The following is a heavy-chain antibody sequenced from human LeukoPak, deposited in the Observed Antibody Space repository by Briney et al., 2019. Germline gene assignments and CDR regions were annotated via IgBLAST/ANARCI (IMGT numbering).Heavy chain of an antibody. D-gene: IGHD6-13*01. Sequence: ASVKVSCKASGYTFTSYYMHLVRQAPGQGLEWMGIINPSGGSTSYAQKFQGRVTMTRDTSTSTVYIELSSLRSEDTAVYYCARDWLAPYTGGSYWYSRSWYGSGRYFDYWGQGTLVTVSS. V-gene: IGHV1-46*01. CDR1: GYTFTSYY. CDR3: ARDWLAPYTGGSYWYSRSWYGSGRYFDY. CDR2: INPSGGST. J-gene: IGHJ4*02.